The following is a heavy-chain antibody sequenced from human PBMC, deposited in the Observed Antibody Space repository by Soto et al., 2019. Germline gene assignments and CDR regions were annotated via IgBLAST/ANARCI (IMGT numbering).Heavy chain of an antibody. J-gene: IGHJ6*02. D-gene: IGHD2-15*01. CDR3: AKILGYCSSSSCSKDYYYYYGLDV. CDR1: GFTFSTYG. CDR2: ISYDGGNK. V-gene: IGHV3-30*18. Sequence: SLRLSCAASGFTFSTYGMHWVRQAPGKGLEWVAVISYDGGNKYYADSVKGRFTISRDNSKNTLFLQMNSLRAEDTAVYYCAKILGYCSSSSCSKDYYYYYGLDVWGLGTTVTVSS.